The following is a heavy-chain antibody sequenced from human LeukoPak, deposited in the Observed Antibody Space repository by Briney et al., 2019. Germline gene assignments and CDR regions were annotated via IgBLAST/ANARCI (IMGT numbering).Heavy chain of an antibody. J-gene: IGHJ4*02. CDR1: GYTFTSYG. Sequence: ASMKVSCKASGYTFTSYGISWVRQAPGQGLEWMGWISAYNGNTNYAQKLQSRDTITTDTTTRTGYMEVRSLRSDDPAVYYCARYYSAASNFWSGYRRPYFDYWGQGSLVTVSS. CDR2: ISAYNGNT. V-gene: IGHV1-18*01. CDR3: ARYYSAASNFWSGYRRPYFDY. D-gene: IGHD3-3*01.